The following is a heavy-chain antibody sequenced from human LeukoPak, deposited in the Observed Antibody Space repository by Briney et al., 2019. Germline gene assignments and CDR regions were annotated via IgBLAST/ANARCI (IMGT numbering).Heavy chain of an antibody. CDR2: INHSGST. V-gene: IGHV4-34*01. Sequence: SETLSLTCAVYGGSFSGYYWSWIRQPPGKGLEWIGEINHSGSTNYNPSLKSRVTISVDTSKNQFSLKLSSVAAADTAVYYCARDRVVVPAASDYYYYYGMDVWGQGTTVTVSS. CDR1: GGSFSGYY. CDR3: ARDRVVVPAASDYYYYYGMDV. D-gene: IGHD2-2*01. J-gene: IGHJ6*02.